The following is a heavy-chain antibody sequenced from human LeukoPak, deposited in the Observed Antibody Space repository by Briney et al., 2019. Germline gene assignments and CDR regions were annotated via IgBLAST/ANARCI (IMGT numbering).Heavy chain of an antibody. J-gene: IGHJ3*02. Sequence: SETLSLTGTVSGGSISSSSYYWGWIRQPPGKGLEWIGSIDYSGSTYYNPCLKSRVTISVDTSKHQFSLTLSSVPAADTAVYYCARDRLYCSSTSCYVRGAFDIWGQGTMVTVSS. CDR2: IDYSGST. CDR1: GGSISSSSYY. CDR3: ARDRLYCSSTSCYVRGAFDI. D-gene: IGHD2-2*01. V-gene: IGHV4-39*07.